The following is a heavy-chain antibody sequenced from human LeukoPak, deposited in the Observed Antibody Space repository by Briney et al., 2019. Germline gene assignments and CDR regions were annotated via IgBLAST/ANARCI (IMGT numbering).Heavy chain of an antibody. CDR1: GFTFTNSA. D-gene: IGHD3-16*01. Sequence: SVKVSCKTSGFTFTNSAVQGVRQARGQRLEWIGWIVVGRSNTDYTQKCQERVTITRDMSTGTAYMELSSLRSEDTAVYYCAARPGGYASFDIWGQGPMVTVSS. CDR3: AARPGGYASFDI. V-gene: IGHV1-58*01. J-gene: IGHJ3*02. CDR2: IVVGRSNT.